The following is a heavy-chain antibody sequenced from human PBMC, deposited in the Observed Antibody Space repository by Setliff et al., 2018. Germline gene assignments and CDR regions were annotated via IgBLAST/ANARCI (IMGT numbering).Heavy chain of an antibody. Sequence: PSETLSLTCTVSGGSVGNSHYYWNWIRQPAGKGLEWIGRIYTTWSTNYNPSLKSRVTISLDTSKSQFFLKLTSVTAADTAVYYCARASNGWYSAYYYYMDVWGKGTTVTVSS. CDR3: ARASNGWYSAYYYYMDV. CDR1: GGSVGNSHYY. J-gene: IGHJ6*03. CDR2: IYTTWST. D-gene: IGHD6-19*01. V-gene: IGHV4-61*02.